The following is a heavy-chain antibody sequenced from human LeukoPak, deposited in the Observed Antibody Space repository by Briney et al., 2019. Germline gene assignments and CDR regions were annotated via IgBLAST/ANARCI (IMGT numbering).Heavy chain of an antibody. CDR3: ARECSGGSCLDY. CDR2: INHSGST. CDR1: GGSFSSYY. D-gene: IGHD2-15*01. J-gene: IGHJ4*02. Sequence: PSETLSLTCAVYGGSFSSYYWSWIRQPPGKGLEWIGEINHSGSTNYNPSLKSRVTISVDTSKNQFSLKLSSVTAADTAVYYCARECSGGSCLDYWGQGTLVTVSS. V-gene: IGHV4-34*01.